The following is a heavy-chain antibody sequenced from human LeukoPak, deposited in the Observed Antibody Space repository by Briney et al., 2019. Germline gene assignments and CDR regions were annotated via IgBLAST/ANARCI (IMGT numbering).Heavy chain of an antibody. Sequence: GSLRLSCAASGLTFSSYWMSWVRQAPGKGLEWVANIKQDGSEKYCVDSVKGRFTISRDNAKNSLYLQMNSLRAEDTAVYYCARDTYYDFWSGYYSGGLDYWGQGTLVTVSS. J-gene: IGHJ4*02. CDR2: IKQDGSEK. D-gene: IGHD3-3*01. CDR1: GLTFSSYW. V-gene: IGHV3-7*01. CDR3: ARDTYYDFWSGYYSGGLDY.